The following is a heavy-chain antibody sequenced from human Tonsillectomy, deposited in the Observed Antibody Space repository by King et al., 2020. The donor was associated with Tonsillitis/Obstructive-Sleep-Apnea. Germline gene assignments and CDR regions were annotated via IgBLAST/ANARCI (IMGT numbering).Heavy chain of an antibody. CDR2: IKQDGSEK. D-gene: IGHD4-11*01. J-gene: IGHJ4*02. Sequence: VQLVESGGGLVQPGGSLRLSCAASGFTFSSYWKSWVSQAPGKGLEWVANIKQDGSEKYYVESVKGRFTISRDNAKNSLYLQMNSLRAEDTAVYYCAREWTTVTIHLFVYWGQGTLVTVSS. CDR3: AREWTTVTIHLFVY. CDR1: GFTFSSYW. V-gene: IGHV3-7*01.